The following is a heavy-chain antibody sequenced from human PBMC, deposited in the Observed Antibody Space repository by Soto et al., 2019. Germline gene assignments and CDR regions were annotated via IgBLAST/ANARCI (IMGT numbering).Heavy chain of an antibody. CDR2: IKQDGSEK. CDR3: ARERLGIVVVPAARHPNWFDP. CDR1: GFTFSSYW. J-gene: IGHJ5*02. Sequence: GSLRLSCAASGFTFSSYWMSWVRQAPGKGLEWVANIKQDGSEKYYVDSVKGRFTISRDNAKNSLYLQMNSLRAEDTAVYYCARERLGIVVVPAARHPNWFDPWGQGTLVTVLL. V-gene: IGHV3-7*05. D-gene: IGHD2-2*03.